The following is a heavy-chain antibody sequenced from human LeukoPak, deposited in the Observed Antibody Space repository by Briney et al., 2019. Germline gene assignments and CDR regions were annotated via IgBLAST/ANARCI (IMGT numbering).Heavy chain of an antibody. V-gene: IGHV3-13*01. CDR2: VGTVVDT. CDR1: GFTFSSYD. J-gene: IGHJ6*02. D-gene: IGHD1-26*01. Sequence: GGSLRLCCAASGFTFSSYDMHWCRQVTGKGWEWSSAVGTVVDTYYPGSVKGRFTVSRKKARNSFFLQINSLRAGDTAVYYCARVRTRSLGYDSMDVLGQGTTVTVSS. CDR3: ARVRTRSLGYDSMDV.